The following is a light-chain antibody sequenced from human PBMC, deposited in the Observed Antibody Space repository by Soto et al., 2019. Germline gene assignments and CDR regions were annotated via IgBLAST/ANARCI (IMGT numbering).Light chain of an antibody. CDR2: DAS. V-gene: IGKV3-20*01. CDR1: QSISGSF. Sequence: EVVLTQSPGTLSLSPGERATLSCRASQSISGSFLAWYQQKPGQAPRLLLYDASSRATGIPDRFSGGGSGTDFTLTISRLEPEDFAVYYCQQFSSYPLTFGGGTKVDIK. J-gene: IGKJ4*01. CDR3: QQFSSYPLT.